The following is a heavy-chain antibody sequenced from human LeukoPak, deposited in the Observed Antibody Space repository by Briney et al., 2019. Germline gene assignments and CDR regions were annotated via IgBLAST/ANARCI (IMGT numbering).Heavy chain of an antibody. J-gene: IGHJ3*02. Sequence: ASVKVSCKASGYTFTGYYMHWVRQAPGQGLEWMGWINPNSGGTNYAQKFQGRVTMTTDTSTSTAYMELRSLRSDDTAVYYCARVPGGNSGVWAFDIWGQGTMVTVSS. CDR3: ARVPGGNSGVWAFDI. CDR1: GYTFTGYY. D-gene: IGHD4-23*01. V-gene: IGHV1-2*02. CDR2: INPNSGGT.